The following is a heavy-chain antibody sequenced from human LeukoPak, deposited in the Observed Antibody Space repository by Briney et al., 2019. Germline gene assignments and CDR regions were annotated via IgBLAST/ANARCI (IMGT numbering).Heavy chain of an antibody. V-gene: IGHV1-2*02. CDR2: VNPNDGGT. CDR1: GYIFTDFF. CDR3: ARDGGYCSGGSCYGTPGGNFDY. J-gene: IGHJ4*02. D-gene: IGHD2-15*01. Sequence: GSSVKVSFKASGYIFTDFFLHGVRQAPGQGLEWMGLVNPNDGGTIYAQNFQGRVTMTRDTSISTAYMAVSRLRSDDTAVYYCARDGGYCSGGSCYGTPGGNFDYWGQGTLVTVSS.